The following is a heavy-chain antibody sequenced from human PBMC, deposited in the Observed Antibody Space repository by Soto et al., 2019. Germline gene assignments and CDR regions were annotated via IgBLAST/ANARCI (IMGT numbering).Heavy chain of an antibody. CDR1: GFSLSTSGLG. CDR3: AHRHSGWYLFDY. V-gene: IGHV2-5*01. J-gene: IGHJ4*02. Sequence: QITLKESGPTLVRPTQTLTLTFTFSGFSLSTSGLGVGWIRQPPGKALVWLALIYWNDDKRYSTSLKTRLTITKDTCKNQGVLTITTINTVDTATYYCAHRHSGWYLFDYWGEGTLVTVSS. D-gene: IGHD6-19*01. CDR2: IYWNDDK.